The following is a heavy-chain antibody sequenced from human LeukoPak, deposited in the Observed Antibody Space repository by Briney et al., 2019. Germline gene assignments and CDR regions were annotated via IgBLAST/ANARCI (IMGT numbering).Heavy chain of an antibody. V-gene: IGHV4-59*01. D-gene: IGHD6-19*01. J-gene: IGHJ4*02. Sequence: SETLSLTCTVSGGSISSYYWSWIRQPPGKGLEWIGYIYYSGSTNYNPSLKSRLTISVDTSKNRFSLKLSSVTAADTAVYYCARLHSSGWSYYFDYWGQGTLVTVSS. CDR1: GGSISSYY. CDR3: ARLHSSGWSYYFDY. CDR2: IYYSGST.